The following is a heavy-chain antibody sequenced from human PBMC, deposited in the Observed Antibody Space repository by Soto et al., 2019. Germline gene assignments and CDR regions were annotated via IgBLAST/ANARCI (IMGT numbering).Heavy chain of an antibody. CDR2: IVVGSGNT. CDR3: AANLAAAGTGWFDP. J-gene: IGHJ5*02. CDR1: GFTFTSSA. D-gene: IGHD6-13*01. Sequence: GASVKVSCKASGFTFTSSAVQWVRQARGQRLEWIGWIVVGSGNTNYAQKFQERVTITRDMSTSTAYMELSSLRSEDTAVYYCAANLAAAGTGWFDPWGQGTLVTVSS. V-gene: IGHV1-58*01.